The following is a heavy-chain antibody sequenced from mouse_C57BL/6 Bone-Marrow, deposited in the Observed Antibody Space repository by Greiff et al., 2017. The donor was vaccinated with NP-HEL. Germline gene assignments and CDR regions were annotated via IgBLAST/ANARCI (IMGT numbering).Heavy chain of an antibody. CDR2: VGPGSGSS. Sequence: QVQLKESGAELVKPGASVNISCTASGYTFSDLYINWVKQRPGQGLEWIGKVGPGSGSSSYIEKFKGKASLTADKSSSTAYMQLSSLTSEDSAVYFCAPAILIKTVLDYWGQGTNLT. V-gene: IGHV1-77*01. CDR3: APAILIKTVLDY. J-gene: IGHJ2*01. D-gene: IGHD1-1*01. CDR1: GYTFSDLY.